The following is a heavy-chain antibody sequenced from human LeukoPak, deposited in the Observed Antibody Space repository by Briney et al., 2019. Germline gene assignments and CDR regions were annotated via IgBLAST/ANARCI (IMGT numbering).Heavy chain of an antibody. V-gene: IGHV4-59*08. CDR1: GVSMSSYY. D-gene: IGHD2-15*01. CDR2: IFYSGST. Sequence: PSETLSLTCAVSGVSMSSYYWSWIRQPPGKGLEWIGYIFYSGSTNYNPSLKSRVTISVDTSKKQFSLKLSSETAADTAVYYCARTLDCSSSSCSYGMDVWGQGTTVTVPS. J-gene: IGHJ6*02. CDR3: ARTLDCSSSSCSYGMDV.